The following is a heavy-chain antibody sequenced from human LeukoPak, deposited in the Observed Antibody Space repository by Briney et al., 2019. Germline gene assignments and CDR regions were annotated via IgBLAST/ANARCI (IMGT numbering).Heavy chain of an antibody. CDR3: AKGEQWLDFDY. J-gene: IGHJ4*02. V-gene: IGHV3-30*04. Sequence: GGSLRLSCAASGFTFSSYAMHWVRQAPGKGLEWVAVISYDGSNKYYADSVKGRFTISRDNSKNTLYLQMNSLRAEDTAVYYCAKGEQWLDFDYWGQGTLVTVSS. CDR2: ISYDGSNK. CDR1: GFTFSSYA. D-gene: IGHD6-19*01.